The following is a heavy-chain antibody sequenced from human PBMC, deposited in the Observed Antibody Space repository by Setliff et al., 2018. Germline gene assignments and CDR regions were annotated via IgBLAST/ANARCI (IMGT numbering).Heavy chain of an antibody. CDR1: GYTFTSYA. D-gene: IGHD3-22*01. V-gene: IGHV1-18*01. CDR2: ISAYNGNT. J-gene: IGHJ3*02. Sequence: GASVKVSCKASGYTFTSYAMHWVRQAPGQRLEWMGWISAYNGNTNYAQKLQGRVTMTTDTSTSTAYMELRSLRSDDTAVYYCARVYYYDSHAFDIWGQGTMVTVSS. CDR3: ARVYYYDSHAFDI.